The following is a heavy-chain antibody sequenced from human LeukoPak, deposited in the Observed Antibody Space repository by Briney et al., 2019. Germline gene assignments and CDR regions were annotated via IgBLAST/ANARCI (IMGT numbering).Heavy chain of an antibody. V-gene: IGHV3-23*01. CDR2: ISGSGGST. D-gene: IGHD4-17*01. CDR3: AKDRTVTTTYFDY. Sequence: GGSLRLSCAASGFTFSSYGMHWVRQAPGKGLEWVSAISGSGGSTYYADSVKGRFTISRDNSKNTLYLQMNSLRAEDTAVYYCAKDRTVTTTYFDYWGQGTLVTVSS. CDR1: GFTFSSYG. J-gene: IGHJ4*02.